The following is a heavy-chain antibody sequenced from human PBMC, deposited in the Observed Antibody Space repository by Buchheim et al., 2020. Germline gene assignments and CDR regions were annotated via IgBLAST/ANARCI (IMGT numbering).Heavy chain of an antibody. CDR1: GYTFTSYD. CDR2: MNPNSGNT. D-gene: IGHD6-19*01. Sequence: QVQLVQSGAEVKKPGASVKVSCKASGYTFTSYDINWVRQATGQGLEWMGWMNPNSGNTGYAQKFQGRVTMTRNTSISTAYMGLRSVKSEEAAVYYWESSRAVADTRHWYFDLWGRGTL. J-gene: IGHJ2*01. CDR3: ESSRAVADTRHWYFDL. V-gene: IGHV1-8*01.